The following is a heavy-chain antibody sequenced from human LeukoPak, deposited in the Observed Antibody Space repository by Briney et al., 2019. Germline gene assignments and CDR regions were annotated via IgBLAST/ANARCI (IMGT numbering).Heavy chain of an antibody. V-gene: IGHV1-69*05. CDR3: ARATLRDCGGDCYSRGKYYFDY. Sequence: NYAQKFQGRVTITTDESTRTAYMELSSLRSEDTAVYYCARATLRDCGGDCYSRGKYYFDYWGQGTLVTVSS. J-gene: IGHJ4*02. D-gene: IGHD2-21*02.